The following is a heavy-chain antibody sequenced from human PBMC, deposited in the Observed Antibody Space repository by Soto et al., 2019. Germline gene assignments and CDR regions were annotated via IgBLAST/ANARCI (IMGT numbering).Heavy chain of an antibody. Sequence: GGSLRLSCAASGFTFSSYAMSWVRQAPGKGLEWVSAISGSGGSTYYADSVKGRFTISRDNSKNTLYLQMNSLRAEDTAVYYCASPRSKRRFIGYFDYWGQGTLVTVSS. D-gene: IGHD1-26*01. CDR2: ISGSGGST. CDR1: GFTFSSYA. CDR3: ASPRSKRRFIGYFDY. V-gene: IGHV3-23*01. J-gene: IGHJ4*02.